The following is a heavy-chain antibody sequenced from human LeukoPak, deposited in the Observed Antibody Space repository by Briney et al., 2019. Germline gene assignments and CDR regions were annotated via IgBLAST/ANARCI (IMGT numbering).Heavy chain of an antibody. J-gene: IGHJ4*02. CDR3: AKVKPTVTTNYFDY. CDR1: GFTFSSYA. CDR2: ISGSDGST. D-gene: IGHD4-17*01. Sequence: GESLRLSCAASGFTFSSYAMSWVRQALGKGLEWVSAISGSDGSTFYADSVKGRFTISRDNSKNTLYLQMNSLRAEDTAAYYCAKVKPTVTTNYFDYWGQGTLVTVSS. V-gene: IGHV3-23*01.